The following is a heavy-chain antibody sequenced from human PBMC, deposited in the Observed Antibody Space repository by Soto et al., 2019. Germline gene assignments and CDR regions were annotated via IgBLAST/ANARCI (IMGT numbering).Heavy chain of an antibody. Sequence: QVQLVQSGAEAKKPGASVKVSCKASGYTFTTYYMHWVRQAPGQGLEWMGMINPSGGGTTYAQKFQGRVNMTRDTSTSTGYMDLSSLRYEDTAVYYCARAYSGRDSPDFWGQGNLVTVSS. CDR2: INPSGGGT. J-gene: IGHJ4*02. CDR1: GYTFTTYY. CDR3: ARAYSGRDSPDF. D-gene: IGHD4-4*01. V-gene: IGHV1-46*01.